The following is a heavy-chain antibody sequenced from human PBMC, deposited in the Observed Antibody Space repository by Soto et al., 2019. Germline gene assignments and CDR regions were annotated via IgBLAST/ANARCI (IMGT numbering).Heavy chain of an antibody. D-gene: IGHD3-3*01. CDR2: INPYNGGT. V-gene: IGHV1-2*02. CDR1: GYTFTDYH. J-gene: IGHJ4*02. CDR3: ATESSISRGPNPLAY. Sequence: QVHLLQSGAEVKKPGASVKVSCKASGYTFTDYHLHWVRQAPGQGLEWMGWINPYNGGTNSAQKFHDRFTLTRDTPIGTAYIELGSLRADDTAIYPCATESSISRGPNPLAYGGQGTLVTVSS.